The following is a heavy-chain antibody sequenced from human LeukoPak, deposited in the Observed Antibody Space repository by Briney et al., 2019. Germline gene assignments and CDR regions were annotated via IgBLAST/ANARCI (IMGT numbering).Heavy chain of an antibody. CDR2: IYYSGST. J-gene: IGHJ3*02. V-gene: IGHV4-39*07. D-gene: IGHD3-22*01. CDR3: ARVRSSGYYYDAFDI. Sequence: PSETLSLTCTVSGGSISSSRYYSGWIRQPPGKGLEWIGSIYYSGSTYYNPSLKSRVTISVDTSKNQFSLKLSSVTAADTAVYYCARVRSSGYYYDAFDIWGQGTMVTVS. CDR1: GGSISSSRYY.